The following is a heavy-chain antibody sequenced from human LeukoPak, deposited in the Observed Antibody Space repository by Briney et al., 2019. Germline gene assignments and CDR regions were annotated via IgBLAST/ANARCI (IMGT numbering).Heavy chain of an antibody. Sequence: PGGSLRLSCAASGFTFSNAWMNWVRQAPGKGLEWIGEINHSGSTNYNPSLKSRVTISVDTSKNQFSLKLSSMTAADTAVYYCARGRPRGQYTSNWTEYFQTWGQGTLVTVSS. D-gene: IGHD6-13*01. J-gene: IGHJ1*01. CDR3: ARGRPRGQYTSNWTEYFQT. CDR1: GFTFSNAW. V-gene: IGHV4-34*01. CDR2: INHSGST.